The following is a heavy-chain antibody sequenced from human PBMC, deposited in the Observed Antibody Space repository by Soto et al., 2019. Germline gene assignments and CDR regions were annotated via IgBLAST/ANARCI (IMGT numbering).Heavy chain of an antibody. CDR1: GGSISSYY. Sequence: SETLSLTCTVSGGSISSYYWSWIRQPPGKGLEWIGYIYYSGSTNYNPSLKSRVTISVDTSKNQFSLKLSSVTAADTAVYYCARHGLLWFGVPHYMDVWGKGTTVTVSS. V-gene: IGHV4-59*08. J-gene: IGHJ6*03. CDR2: IYYSGST. CDR3: ARHGLLWFGVPHYMDV. D-gene: IGHD3-10*01.